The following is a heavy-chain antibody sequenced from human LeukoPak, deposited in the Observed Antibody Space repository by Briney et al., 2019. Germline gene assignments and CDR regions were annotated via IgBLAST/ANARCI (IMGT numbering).Heavy chain of an antibody. V-gene: IGHV1-46*01. CDR2: INPSGGST. CDR3: ARESDSGYSSSFNWFDP. CDR1: GYSFTSYY. J-gene: IGHJ5*02. D-gene: IGHD6-19*01. Sequence: ASVEVSCKASGYSFTSYYMHWVRQAPGQGLEWMGIINPSGGSTSYAQKFQGRVTMTRDTSTRTVYVELSSLRSEDTAVYYCARESDSGYSSSFNWFDPWGQGTLVTVSS.